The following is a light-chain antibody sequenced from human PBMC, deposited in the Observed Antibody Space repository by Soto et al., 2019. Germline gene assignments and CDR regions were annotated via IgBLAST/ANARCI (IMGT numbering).Light chain of an antibody. CDR3: QQTYTTPPET. Sequence: DIHMTQSPSSLSASVGDRVAITCRASQPINDYLNWYRQAPGKAPTLLIYSASSLRSGVPSRFSGRGYGTNFTLIIRSLQPEDFATYYCQQTYTTPPETFGPGTTGDIK. V-gene: IGKV1-39*01. CDR2: SAS. J-gene: IGKJ3*01. CDR1: QPINDY.